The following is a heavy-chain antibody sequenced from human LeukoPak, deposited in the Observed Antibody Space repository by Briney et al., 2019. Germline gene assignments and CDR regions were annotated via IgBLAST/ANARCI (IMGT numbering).Heavy chain of an antibody. CDR2: ISSSGSTI. CDR1: GFTFSSYA. Sequence: PGRSLRLSCAASGFTFSSYAMHWVCHAPGQGLERVSYISSSGSTISYADSVKGRYTISRDNAKNSLYLQMNSLRAEDTAVYYCAIDMVLFVYWGQGTLVTVSS. J-gene: IGHJ4*02. D-gene: IGHD2-8*01. V-gene: IGHV3-48*03. CDR3: AIDMVLFVY.